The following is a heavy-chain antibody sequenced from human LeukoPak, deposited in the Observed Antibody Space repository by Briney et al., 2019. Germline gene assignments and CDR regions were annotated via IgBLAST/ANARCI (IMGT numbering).Heavy chain of an antibody. Sequence: GGSLRLSCAASGFTYSSYAMSWVRQAPGKGLEWVSAISGSGGSTYYADSVKGRFTISRDNSKNTLYLQMNSLRAEITAVYYCAKDKYSDYAGWFDPWGQGTLVTVSS. CDR2: ISGSGGST. CDR3: AKDKYSDYAGWFDP. V-gene: IGHV3-23*01. J-gene: IGHJ5*02. D-gene: IGHD4-11*01. CDR1: GFTYSSYA.